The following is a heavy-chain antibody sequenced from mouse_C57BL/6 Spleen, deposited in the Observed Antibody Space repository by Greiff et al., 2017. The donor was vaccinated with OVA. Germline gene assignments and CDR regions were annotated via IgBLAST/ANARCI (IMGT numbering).Heavy chain of an antibody. CDR3: ARSDYYGSSYLFAY. CDR2: IDPSDSYT. D-gene: IGHD1-1*01. V-gene: IGHV1-69*01. Sequence: QVHVKQPGAELVMPGASVKLSCKASGYTFTSYWMHWVKQRPGQGLEWIGEIDPSDSYTNYNQKFKGKSTLTVDKSSSTAYMQLSSLTSEDSAVYYCARSDYYGSSYLFAYWGQGTLVTVSA. CDR1: GYTFTSYW. J-gene: IGHJ3*01.